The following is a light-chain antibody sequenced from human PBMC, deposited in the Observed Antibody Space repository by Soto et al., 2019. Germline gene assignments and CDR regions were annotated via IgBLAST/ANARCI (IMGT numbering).Light chain of an antibody. Sequence: QSALTQPRSVSGSLGQSVTISCTGTSSDIGGYNSVSWYQQHPDKVPKLMINDVTKRPSGVPDRFSGSRSGNTASLTISGLQAEDEADYYCCSYAGSFTVLFGGGTKVTVL. CDR3: CSYAGSFTVL. CDR1: SSDIGGYNS. J-gene: IGLJ3*02. CDR2: DVT. V-gene: IGLV2-11*01.